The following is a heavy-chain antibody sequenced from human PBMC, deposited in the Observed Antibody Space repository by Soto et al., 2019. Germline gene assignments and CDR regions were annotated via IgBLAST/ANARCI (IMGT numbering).Heavy chain of an antibody. CDR1: GGGFQSYS. V-gene: IGHV1-69*01. CDR3: ARVQVPGSFITGTTHTYYYYGIDV. CDR2: IIPIFGTA. D-gene: IGHD1-7*01. Sequence: LSCEQSGGGFQSYSRCWVRQYHRKGLEWMAGIIPIFGTANSAQKFQGRVTITADESTSTAYMELSSLRSEDTAVYYCARVQVPGSFITGTTHTYYYYGIDVCGQPT. J-gene: IGHJ6*01.